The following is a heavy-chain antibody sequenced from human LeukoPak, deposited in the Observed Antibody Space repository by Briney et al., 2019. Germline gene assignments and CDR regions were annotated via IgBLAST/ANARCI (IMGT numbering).Heavy chain of an antibody. Sequence: ASETLSLTCTVSGASISSSSYYWGWIRQPPGKGLEWIGTIYYSGSTYYNPSLKSRVTISVDTSKNQFSLKLSSVTAADTAVYYCDGLVVAGSYYGMDVWGRGTTVTVSS. CDR2: IYYSGST. J-gene: IGHJ6*02. CDR1: GASISSSSYY. V-gene: IGHV4-39*07. D-gene: IGHD6-19*01. CDR3: DGLVVAGSYYGMDV.